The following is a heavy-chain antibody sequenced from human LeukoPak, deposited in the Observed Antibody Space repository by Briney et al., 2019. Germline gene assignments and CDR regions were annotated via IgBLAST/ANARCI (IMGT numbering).Heavy chain of an antibody. CDR1: GFTFSSYS. V-gene: IGHV3-48*01. CDR2: ISVGSGIEI. CDR3: ARDSSGWAIGNWFDP. D-gene: IGHD6-19*01. J-gene: IGHJ5*02. Sequence: GGSLRLSCAASGFTFSSYSMNWVRQAPGKGLEWISYISVGSGIEIYYADSVKGRFTISRDNAKNSLYLQMNSLRAEDTAVYYCARDSSGWAIGNWFDPWGQGTLVTVSS.